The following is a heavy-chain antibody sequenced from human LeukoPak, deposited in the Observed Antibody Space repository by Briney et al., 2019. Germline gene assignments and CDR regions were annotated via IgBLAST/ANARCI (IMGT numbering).Heavy chain of an antibody. CDR2: IRYDGSNK. CDR3: ARDNNLHGYFDY. V-gene: IGHV3-30*02. D-gene: IGHD2/OR15-2a*01. J-gene: IGHJ4*02. Sequence: GGSLRLSCAASGFTFSSYGMHWVRQAPGKGLEWVAFIRYDGSNKYYADSVKGRFTISRDNAKNSLYLQMNSLRAEDTAVYYCARDNNLHGYFDYWGQGTLVTVSS. CDR1: GFTFSSYG.